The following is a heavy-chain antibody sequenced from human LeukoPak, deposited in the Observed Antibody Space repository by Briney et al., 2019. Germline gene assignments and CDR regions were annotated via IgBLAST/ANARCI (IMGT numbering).Heavy chain of an antibody. D-gene: IGHD3-16*01. Sequence: GGSLRLSCAASGFTFSSFSMNWVRQAPGKGLEWVSCISGDSRHIYQADSVKGRFTISRDNAKNSLYLQMNNLRGEDTAVYYCAREGGALMMTFGGDFDYWGQGTLATVSS. V-gene: IGHV3-21*01. J-gene: IGHJ4*02. CDR1: GFTFSSFS. CDR3: AREGGALMMTFGGDFDY. CDR2: ISGDSRHI.